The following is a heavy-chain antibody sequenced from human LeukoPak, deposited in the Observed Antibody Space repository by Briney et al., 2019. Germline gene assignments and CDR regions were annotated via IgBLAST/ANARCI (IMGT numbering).Heavy chain of an antibody. CDR1: GFTFSSYA. J-gene: IGHJ4*02. CDR3: ASQKGLYGDHHPPFDF. CDR2: ISGSGGST. D-gene: IGHD4-17*01. Sequence: GGSLRLSCAASGFTFSSYAMSWVRQAPGKGLEWVSAISGSGGSTYYADSVKGRFTISRDNSKNTLYLQMNSLRAEDTAVYYCASQKGLYGDHHPPFDFWGQGTLVTVSS. V-gene: IGHV3-23*01.